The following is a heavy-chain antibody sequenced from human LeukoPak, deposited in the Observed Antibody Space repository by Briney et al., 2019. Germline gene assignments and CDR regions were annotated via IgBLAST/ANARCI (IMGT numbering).Heavy chain of an antibody. CDR3: ARLLRQTSVGPDLYYFDY. CDR2: IYYSGST. CDR1: GGSISSSSYY. D-gene: IGHD2-2*02. Sequence: TSETLSLTCTVSGGSISSSSYYWGWIRQPPGKGLEWIGSIYYSGSTYYNPSLKSRVTISVDTSKNQFSLKLSSVTAADTAVYYCARLLRQTSVGPDLYYFDYWGQGTLVTVSS. V-gene: IGHV4-39*01. J-gene: IGHJ4*02.